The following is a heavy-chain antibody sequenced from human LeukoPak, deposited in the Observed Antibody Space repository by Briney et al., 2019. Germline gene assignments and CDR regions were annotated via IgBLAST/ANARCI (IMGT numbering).Heavy chain of an antibody. CDR3: ARVRGITKNYYYGMDV. V-gene: IGHV4-34*01. Sequence: SETLSLTCAVYGGSFSGYYWSWIRQPPGKGLEWIGEINHSGSTNYNPSLKSRVTIPVDTSKNQFSLKLSSVTAADTAVYYCARVRGITKNYYYGMDVWGQGTTVTVSS. CDR2: INHSGST. CDR1: GGSFSGYY. D-gene: IGHD1-20*01. J-gene: IGHJ6*02.